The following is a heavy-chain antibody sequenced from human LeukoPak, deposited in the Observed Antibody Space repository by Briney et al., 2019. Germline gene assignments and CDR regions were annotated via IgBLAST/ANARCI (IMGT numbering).Heavy chain of an antibody. V-gene: IGHV1-18*01. D-gene: IGHD3-22*01. Sequence: ASVKVSCKASGYTFTSYAISWVRQAPGQGLEWMGWISAYNGNTNYAQKLQGRVTMTTDTSTSTAYMELRSLRSDDTAVYYCARGVTYYYDSSGYRMYNWFDPWGQGTLVTVSS. J-gene: IGHJ5*02. CDR3: ARGVTYYYDSSGYRMYNWFDP. CDR1: GYTFTSYA. CDR2: ISAYNGNT.